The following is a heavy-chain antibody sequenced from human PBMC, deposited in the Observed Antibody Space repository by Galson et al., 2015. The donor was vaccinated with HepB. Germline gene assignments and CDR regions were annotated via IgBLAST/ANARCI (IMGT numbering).Heavy chain of an antibody. V-gene: IGHV7-4-1*02. CDR3: ARGHGSGSYIWYFDL. J-gene: IGHJ2*01. CDR2: INTNTGSP. D-gene: IGHD3-10*01. CDR1: GYIFTNYG. Sequence: SVKVSCKASGYIFTNYGMNWVRQAPGQGLEWMGWINTNTGSPTYAQGFTGRFVFSLDTSVSTAYMEISSLKAEDTAVYYCARGHGSGSYIWYFDLWGRGTLVTVSS.